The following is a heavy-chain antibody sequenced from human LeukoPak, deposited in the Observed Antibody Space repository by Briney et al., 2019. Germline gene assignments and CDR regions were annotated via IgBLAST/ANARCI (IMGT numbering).Heavy chain of an antibody. CDR3: AKSSVKMATSSLDY. D-gene: IGHD5-24*01. J-gene: IGHJ4*02. V-gene: IGHV3-23*01. CDR1: GFTVTGYA. CDR2: ISGSGGNT. Sequence: PGGSLRLSCVASGFTVTGYAMTWVRQAPGRGLEWVSTISGSGGNTYYADSVQGRFTISRDNSKNSLHLQMSSLRAEDTAIYYCAKSSVKMATSSLDYWGQGTLVTVSS.